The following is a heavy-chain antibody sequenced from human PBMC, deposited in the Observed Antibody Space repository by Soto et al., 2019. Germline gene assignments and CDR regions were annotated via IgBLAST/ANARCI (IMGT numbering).Heavy chain of an antibody. Sequence: EVQLVESGGGLVKPGGSLRLSCAASGFNFSNAWMNWVRLAPGKGLEWVGRIKSKTEGGTTDYAAPVKGRFTISRDDSKXTXXLQMIRLKSEDTAVYHWTTQRRPILGVVTPYGMDVWGQGTTVIVSS. J-gene: IGHJ6*02. CDR1: GFNFSNAW. CDR2: IKSKTEGGTT. D-gene: IGHD3-3*01. V-gene: IGHV3-15*07. CDR3: TTQRRPILGVVTPYGMDV.